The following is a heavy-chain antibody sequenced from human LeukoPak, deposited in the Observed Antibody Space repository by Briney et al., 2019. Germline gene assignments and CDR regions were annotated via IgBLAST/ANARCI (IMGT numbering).Heavy chain of an antibody. CDR3: ARASGYLLYY. CDR1: GGSISSGGYY. D-gene: IGHD6-13*01. J-gene: IGHJ4*02. CDR2: IYTSGST. V-gene: IGHV4-61*09. Sequence: PSETLSLTCTVSGGSISSGGYYWSWIRQPAGKGLEWIGHIYTSGSTNYNPSLKSRVTISVDTSKNQFSLKLSSVTAADTAVYYCARASGYLLYYWGQGTLVTVSS.